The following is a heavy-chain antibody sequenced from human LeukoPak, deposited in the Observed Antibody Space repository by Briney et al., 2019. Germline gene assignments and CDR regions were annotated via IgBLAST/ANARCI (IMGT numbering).Heavy chain of an antibody. CDR1: GYIFTSYD. D-gene: IGHD3-10*01. CDR2: MHTNSGNT. Sequence: ASVKVSCKASGYIFTSYDINWVRQATGQGLEGIGWMHTNSGNTGYAQKFQGRVTMTRNTSISTAYMELSSLRSEDTAVYYCARGHWDGSGSYYIAQYYYYYYMDVWGKGTTVTISS. CDR3: ARGHWDGSGSYYIAQYYYYYYMDV. V-gene: IGHV1-8*01. J-gene: IGHJ6*03.